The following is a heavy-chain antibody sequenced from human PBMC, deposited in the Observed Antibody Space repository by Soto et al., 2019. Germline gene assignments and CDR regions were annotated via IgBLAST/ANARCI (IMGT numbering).Heavy chain of an antibody. CDR3: ARALYCSGGSCYPPGYYYYGRDV. CDR2: IIPLYGTA. CDR1: GGTFSSYA. J-gene: IGHJ6*02. D-gene: IGHD2-15*01. Sequence: SVKVSCKASGGTFSSYAIRWVRQAPGQGLEWMGGIIPLYGTANYAQKFQGRVTITADESASTAYMELSSLRSEDTAVYYCARALYCSGGSCYPPGYYYYGRDVRDQGTTVTVS. V-gene: IGHV1-69*13.